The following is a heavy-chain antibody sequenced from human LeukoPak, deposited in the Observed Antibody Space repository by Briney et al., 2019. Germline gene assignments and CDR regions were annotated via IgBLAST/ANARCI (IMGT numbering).Heavy chain of an antibody. CDR1: GFTFSSYA. D-gene: IGHD4-11*01. V-gene: IGHV3-23*01. J-gene: IGHJ4*02. Sequence: GGSLRLSCAASGFTFSSYAMSWVRQAPGKGLEWVSAISGSGGSTYYADSVKGRFTISRDNSKNTLYLQMNSLRAEDTAVYYCANSPPNPVATVTTYFDYWGQGTLVTVSS. CDR2: ISGSGGST. CDR3: ANSPPNPVATVTTYFDY.